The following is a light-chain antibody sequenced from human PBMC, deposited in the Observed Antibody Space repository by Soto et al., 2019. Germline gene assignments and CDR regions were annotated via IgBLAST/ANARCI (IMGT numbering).Light chain of an antibody. CDR3: QKYTS. CDR2: AAS. CDR1: QGISNY. J-gene: IGKJ1*01. V-gene: IGKV1-27*01. Sequence: DLQMTQSPSSLSASVGDRVTITCRASQGISNYLAWYQQKPGKVPKLLIYAASTLQSGVPSRFSGSGSETDFTLTISSLQPEDVASYYCQKYTSFGQGTKVEIK.